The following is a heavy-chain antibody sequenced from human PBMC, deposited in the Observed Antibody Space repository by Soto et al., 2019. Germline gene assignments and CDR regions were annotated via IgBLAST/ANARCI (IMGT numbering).Heavy chain of an antibody. CDR2: IIPLFRKP. Sequence: QVQLVQSGAEVKKPGSSVKVSCKASGGTFSRYAINWVRQAPGQGLEWMGGIIPLFRKPHYAQRFQGRVTITADESTSTAYMELSSLRSEDTAVYYCARDGTLYDSSAYYYLYWGQGTLVTVSS. CDR1: GGTFSRYA. J-gene: IGHJ4*02. CDR3: ARDGTLYDSSAYYYLY. V-gene: IGHV1-69*01. D-gene: IGHD3-22*01.